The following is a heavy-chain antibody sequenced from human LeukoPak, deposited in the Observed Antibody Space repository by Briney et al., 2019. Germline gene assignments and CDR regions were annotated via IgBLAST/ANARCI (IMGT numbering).Heavy chain of an antibody. CDR2: INPNSGGT. D-gene: IGHD2-15*01. J-gene: IGHJ4*02. V-gene: IGHV1-2*04. CDR3: ARDFGYCSGGSCYPDY. CDR1: GYTFTGYY. Sequence: GSSVKVSCKASGYTFTGYYMHWVRQAPGQGLEWMGWINPNSGGTNYAQKFQGWVTMTRDTSISTAYMELSRLRSDDTAVYYCARDFGYCSGGSCYPDYWGQGTLVTVSS.